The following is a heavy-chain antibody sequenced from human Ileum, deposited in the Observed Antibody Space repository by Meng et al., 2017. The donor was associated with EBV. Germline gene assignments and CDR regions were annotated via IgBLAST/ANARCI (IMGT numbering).Heavy chain of an antibody. CDR3: ARGYSYSYYFYFDY. Sequence: VQLQESGPGLLNPSDTLSLTCTGSGGSVTSGTYYWSWLRQPPGSRLEFIGYVHHTGATNYNPSLVRRATVSVDTSKSQFSLHLTSVTAADTAVYYCARGYSYSYYFYFDYWGQGILVTVSS. J-gene: IGHJ4*02. V-gene: IGHV4-61*01. CDR2: VHHTGAT. CDR1: GGSVTSGTYY. D-gene: IGHD1-26*01.